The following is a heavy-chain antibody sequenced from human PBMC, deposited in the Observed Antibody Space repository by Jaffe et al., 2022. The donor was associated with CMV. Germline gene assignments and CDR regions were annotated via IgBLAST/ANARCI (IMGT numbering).Heavy chain of an antibody. CDR1: GYTFTGYY. D-gene: IGHD3-22*01. Sequence: QVQLVQSGAEVKKPGASVKVSCKASGYTFTGYYMHWVRQAPGQGLEWMGWINPNSGGTNYAQKFQGWVTMTRDTSISTAYMELSRLRSDDTAVYYCARQPLPGWYDSSGYSKDAFDIWGQGTMVTVSS. CDR2: INPNSGGT. V-gene: IGHV1-2*04. J-gene: IGHJ3*02. CDR3: ARQPLPGWYDSSGYSKDAFDI.